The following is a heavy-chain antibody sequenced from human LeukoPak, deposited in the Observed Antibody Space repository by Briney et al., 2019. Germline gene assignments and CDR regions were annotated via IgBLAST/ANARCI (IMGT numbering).Heavy chain of an antibody. CDR1: GYTFTAHY. D-gene: IGHD3-10*01. Sequence: ASVKVSCRASGYTFTAHYIHWVRQTPGQGLEWMGWIDPNSGGTNYAQKFLGSVTMTGDTSINTAFMELSRLRSDDTAIYYCARGRGTTMVRGVITNYFDLWGRGSLVTVSS. V-gene: IGHV1-2*02. CDR3: ARGRGTTMVRGVITNYFDL. CDR2: IDPNSGGT. J-gene: IGHJ2*01.